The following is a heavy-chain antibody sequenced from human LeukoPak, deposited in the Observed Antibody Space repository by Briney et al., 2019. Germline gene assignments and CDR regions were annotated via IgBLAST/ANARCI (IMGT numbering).Heavy chain of an antibody. Sequence: PGGSLRLSCVDSGFTFSSYEMNWGRQAPGKGLEWVSYISSSGSTTYYADSVKGRFTISRENAKSSLYLQMNNLPASDTDVDFCASGHSSSWEAFDIWGQGTMVTVSS. CDR1: GFTFSSYE. V-gene: IGHV3-48*03. CDR3: ASGHSSSWEAFDI. J-gene: IGHJ3*02. D-gene: IGHD6-13*01. CDR2: ISSSGSTT.